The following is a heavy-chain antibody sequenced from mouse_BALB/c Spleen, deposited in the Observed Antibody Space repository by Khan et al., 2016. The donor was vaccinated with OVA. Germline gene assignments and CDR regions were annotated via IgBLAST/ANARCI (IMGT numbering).Heavy chain of an antibody. Sequence: QVQLKQSGAELVRPGASVKLSCKASGYTFTNYWINWVKQRPGQGLEWIGNIYPSDSYSNYNQNFKDKATLTVDKSSRTAYMQLSSPTSEASAVFYCTGRVGYLEYWGQGTTLTVAS. CDR2: IYPSDSYS. CDR1: GYTFTNYW. D-gene: IGHD1-1*02. V-gene: IGHV1-69*02. J-gene: IGHJ2*01. CDR3: TGRVGYLEY.